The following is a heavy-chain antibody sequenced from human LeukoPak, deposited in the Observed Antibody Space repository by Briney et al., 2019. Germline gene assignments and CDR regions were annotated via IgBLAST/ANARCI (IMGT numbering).Heavy chain of an antibody. CDR1: GYTFSDYY. J-gene: IGHJ4*02. Sequence: GASVKVSCKASGYTFSDYYIHWVRQAPGQGLEWMGMINPSGGSTSYAQKFQGRVTMTRDTSTSTVYMDLNSLRSEDTAVYFCARSIRGCSSTPCYEDYWGQGTLDSLSS. V-gene: IGHV1-46*01. CDR3: ARSIRGCSSTPCYEDY. CDR2: INPSGGST. D-gene: IGHD2-2*01.